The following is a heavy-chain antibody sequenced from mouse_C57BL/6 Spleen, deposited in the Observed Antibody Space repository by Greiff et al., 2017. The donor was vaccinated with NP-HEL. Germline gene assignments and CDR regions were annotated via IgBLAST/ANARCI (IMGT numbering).Heavy chain of an antibody. CDR1: GFNIKDYY. D-gene: IGHD1-1*01. J-gene: IGHJ2*01. CDR2: IDPEDGET. CDR3: ASSYYYGSFLFDY. V-gene: IGHV14-2*01. Sequence: VQLKQSGAELVKPGASVKLSCTASGFNIKDYYMHWVKQRTEQGLEWIGRIDPEDGETKYAPKFQGKATITADTSSNTAYLQLSSQTSEDTAVYYCASSYYYGSFLFDYWGQGTTLTVSS.